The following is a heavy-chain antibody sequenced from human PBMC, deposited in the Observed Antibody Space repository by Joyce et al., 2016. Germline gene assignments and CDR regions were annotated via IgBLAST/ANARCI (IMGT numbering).Heavy chain of an antibody. D-gene: IGHD2-2*01. CDR3: TTPSCAN. V-gene: IGHV3-48*03. CDR2: INSDDSRI. CDR1: GIIFSNKE. J-gene: IGHJ4*02. Sequence: DVQLVEYGGGLVQPGGSLRLSCAASGIIFSNKEMNWVRQAPGKGLEWISSINSDDSRIHYADSVRGRFTIARDNARNSLFLEMNSLRVEDTAMYYCTTPSCANWGQGSLVTVSS.